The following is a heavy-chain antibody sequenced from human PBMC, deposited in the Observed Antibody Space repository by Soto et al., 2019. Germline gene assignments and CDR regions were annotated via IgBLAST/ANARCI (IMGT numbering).Heavy chain of an antibody. CDR3: ARGRDLDTHYSAGSGYYKDY. D-gene: IGHD3-22*01. CDR1: GGSTSSGGYY. V-gene: IGHV4-31*03. Sequence: SETLSLTCTVSGGSTSSGGYYWGWIRQYPGKALEWIGYVYNSGTTFYNPSLKSRSAISVDTSGNQFSLKVSSVTAADTAVYFRARGRDLDTHYSAGSGYYKDYWGRGTLVTVS. CDR2: VYNSGTT. J-gene: IGHJ4*02.